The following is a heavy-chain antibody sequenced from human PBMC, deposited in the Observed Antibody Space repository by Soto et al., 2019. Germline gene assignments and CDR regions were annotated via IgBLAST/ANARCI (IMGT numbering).Heavy chain of an antibody. V-gene: IGHV4-30-2*01. CDR1: GGSISSGGYS. CDR3: ARGGIAAAGFNWFDP. CDR2: IYHSGST. D-gene: IGHD6-13*01. Sequence: SETLSLTCAVSGGSISSGGYSWSWIRQPPGKGLEWIGYIYHSGSTYYNPSLKSRVTISVDRSKNQFSLKLSSVTAADTAVYYCARGGIAAAGFNWFDPWGQGTLVTVSS. J-gene: IGHJ5*02.